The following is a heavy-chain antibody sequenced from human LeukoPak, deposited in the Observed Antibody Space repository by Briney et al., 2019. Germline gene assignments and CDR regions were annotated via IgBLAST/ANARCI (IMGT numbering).Heavy chain of an antibody. CDR3: ATLTQAFDY. CDR1: GVSISSGGYS. CDR2: IYHSGST. V-gene: IGHV4-30-2*01. J-gene: IGHJ4*02. Sequence: SETLSLTCAVSGVSISSGGYSWSWIRQPPGKGLEWIGYIYHSGSTYYNPSLKSRVTISVDRSKNQFSLKLSSVTAADTAVYYCATLTQAFDYWSQGTLVTVSS.